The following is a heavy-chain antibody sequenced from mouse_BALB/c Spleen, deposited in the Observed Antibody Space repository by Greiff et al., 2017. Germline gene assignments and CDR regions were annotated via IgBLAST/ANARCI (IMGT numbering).Heavy chain of an antibody. CDR3: ARDETYDGYDYYAMDY. CDR2: IWAGGST. J-gene: IGHJ4*01. D-gene: IGHD2-3*01. Sequence: VQRVESGPGLVAPSQSLSITCTVSGFSLTSYGVHWVRQPPGKGLEWLGVIWAGGSTNYNSALMSRLSISKDNSKSQVFLKMNSLQTDDTAMYYCARDETYDGYDYYAMDYWGQGTSVTVSS. V-gene: IGHV2-9*02. CDR1: GFSLTSYG.